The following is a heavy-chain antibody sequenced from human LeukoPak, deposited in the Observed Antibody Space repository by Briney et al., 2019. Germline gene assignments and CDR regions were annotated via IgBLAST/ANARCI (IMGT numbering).Heavy chain of an antibody. J-gene: IGHJ4*02. CDR1: GFPFSSYG. Sequence: GGSLRLSCAASGFPFSSYGLHWVRQAPGKGLEWMTFIRYDGSNTYYADSVKGRFTVSRDNSKNTLHLQMNSLRPEDTAVYYCAGIMITDYFDHWGQGTLVTVSS. CDR2: IRYDGSNT. V-gene: IGHV3-30*02. D-gene: IGHD3-16*01. CDR3: AGIMITDYFDH.